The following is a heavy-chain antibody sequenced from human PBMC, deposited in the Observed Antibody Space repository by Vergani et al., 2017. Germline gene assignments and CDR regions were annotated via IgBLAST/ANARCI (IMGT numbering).Heavy chain of an antibody. D-gene: IGHD5-18*01. CDR1: GYTFTKFG. CDR2: ISAYDANT. Sequence: QVQLVQSGAEVKKPGASVKVSCKASGYTFTKFGITWVRQAPGQGLQWMGWISAYDANTNFAQKLQGRVFMTTDTSTRTAYMELRSLRSDDTAVYYCARGGGQTALDLWGQGTLVTVSS. V-gene: IGHV1-18*01. CDR3: ARGGGQTALDL. J-gene: IGHJ4*02.